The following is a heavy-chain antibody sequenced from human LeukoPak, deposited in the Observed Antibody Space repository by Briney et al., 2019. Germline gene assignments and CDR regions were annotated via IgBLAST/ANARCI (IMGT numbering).Heavy chain of an antibody. J-gene: IGHJ4*02. CDR2: INPGGGST. D-gene: IGHD5-18*01. CDR1: GYTFTSYY. V-gene: IGHV1-46*03. CDR3: ATAMVTYYFDY. Sequence: GASVKVSCKASGYTFTSYYMHWVRQAPGQGLEWMGIINPGGGSTSYAQKFQGRVTMTRDMSTSTVYMELSSLRSEDTAVYYCATAMVTYYFDYWGQGTLVTVSS.